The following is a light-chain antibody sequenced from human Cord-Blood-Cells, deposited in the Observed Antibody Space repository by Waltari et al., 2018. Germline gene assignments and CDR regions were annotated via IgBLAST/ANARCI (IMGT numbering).Light chain of an antibody. CDR3: AAWDDSLNGVV. CDR1: SSNIGSNT. J-gene: IGLJ2*01. CDR2: SNN. Sequence: QSVLTQPPSASGTPGQRVTIPCSGSSSNIGSNTVNWYQQLPGTAPKLLIYSNNQRPSGVPDRFAGSKSGTSASLATSGLQSEDEADYYCAAWDDSLNGVVFGGGTKLTVL. V-gene: IGLV1-44*01.